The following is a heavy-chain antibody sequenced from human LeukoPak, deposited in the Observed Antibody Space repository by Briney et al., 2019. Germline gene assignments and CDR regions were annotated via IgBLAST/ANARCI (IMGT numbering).Heavy chain of an antibody. CDR3: ARHSICFDP. CDR2: ISYSGST. CDR1: GGSISSYY. Sequence: SETLSLTCTVSGGSISSYYWSWIRQPPGKGLEWIGYISYSGSTNYNPSLKSRVTISVDTSKNQFSLKLTSVTAADTAVYYCARHSICFDPWGQGTLVTVTS. V-gene: IGHV4-59*08. J-gene: IGHJ5*02.